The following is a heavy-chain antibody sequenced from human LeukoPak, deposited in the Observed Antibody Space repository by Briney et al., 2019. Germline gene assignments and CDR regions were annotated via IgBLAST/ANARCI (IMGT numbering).Heavy chain of an antibody. D-gene: IGHD2-2*01. CDR2: ISPYNGNT. CDR1: GYTFTSYG. CDR3: ARDGCSSTSCYYYYYYGMDV. V-gene: IGHV1-18*04. Sequence: ASVKVSCKASGYTFTSYGITWVRQAPGQGLEWLGWISPYNGNTNYAQKLQGRVTMTTDTSTSTAYVELRSLRSDDTAVYYCARDGCSSTSCYYYYYYGMDVWGQGTTVTVSS. J-gene: IGHJ6*02.